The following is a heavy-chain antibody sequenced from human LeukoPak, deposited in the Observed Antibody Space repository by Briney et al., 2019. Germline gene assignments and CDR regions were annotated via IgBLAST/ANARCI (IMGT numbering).Heavy chain of an antibody. CDR1: GGSISSYY. CDR3: ARHGGYGGMISFDY. V-gene: IGHV4-59*08. D-gene: IGHD4-23*01. CDR2: IYYSGST. Sequence: SETLSLTCTVSGGSISSYYWSWIRQPPGKGLEWIGYIYYSGSTNYNPSLKSRVTISVDTSKNQFSLKLSSVTAADTAVYYCARHGGYGGMISFDYWGQGTLVTVSS. J-gene: IGHJ4*02.